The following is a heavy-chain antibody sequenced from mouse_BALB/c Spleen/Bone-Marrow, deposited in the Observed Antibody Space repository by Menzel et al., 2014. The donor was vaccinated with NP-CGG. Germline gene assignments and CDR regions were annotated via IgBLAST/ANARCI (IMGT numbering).Heavy chain of an antibody. CDR1: GFTFSSFG. CDR2: ISSGSSTI. J-gene: IGHJ4*01. D-gene: IGHD2-14*01. Sequence: EVQVVESGGGLVQPGGSRKLSCAASGFTFSSFGMHWVRQAPEKGLEWVAYISSGSSTIYYADTVKGRFTISRDSPKNTLFLQMTSLRSEDTAMYYCARWRYGYAMDYWGQGTSVTVSS. CDR3: ARWRYGYAMDY. V-gene: IGHV5-17*02.